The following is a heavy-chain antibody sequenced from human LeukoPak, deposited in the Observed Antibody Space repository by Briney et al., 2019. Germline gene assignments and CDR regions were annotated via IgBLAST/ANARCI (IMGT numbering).Heavy chain of an antibody. J-gene: IGHJ6*02. CDR3: STELGEFWKLLVNYYYYYGMDV. D-gene: IGHD3-10*01. CDR1: GFTLSSYS. CDR2: ISRSSSYI. Sequence: SGGSVRLLCSASGFTLSSYSMMWVREGPGKGLECLSCISRSSSYIYYADSVKRRSTISTDNAKNSLYLQMNSLRAEDTSVYYCSTELGEFWKLLVNYYYYYGMDVWGQGNTVTVSS. V-gene: IGHV3-21*01.